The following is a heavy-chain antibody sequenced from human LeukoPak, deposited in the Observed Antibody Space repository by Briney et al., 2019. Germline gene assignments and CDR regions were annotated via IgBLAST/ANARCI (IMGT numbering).Heavy chain of an antibody. D-gene: IGHD4-17*01. CDR2: IYTSGST. CDR1: GDSISGFH. V-gene: IGHV4-4*07. CDR3: ARGPLTMTRGFDP. J-gene: IGHJ5*02. Sequence: PSETLSLTRTVSGDSISGFHWSWIRQPPGKGLEWIGRIYTSGSTNYNPSLKTRVTMSVDTSKNQFSLKLSSVTAADTAVYYCARGPLTMTRGFDPWGQGTLVTVSS.